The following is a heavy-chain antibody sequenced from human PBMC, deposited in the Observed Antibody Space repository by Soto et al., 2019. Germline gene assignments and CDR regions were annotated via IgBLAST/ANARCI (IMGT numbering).Heavy chain of an antibody. J-gene: IGHJ4*02. CDR3: ARIPYYNSGTIFDY. CDR2: IYAGSIT. Sequence: DVQLVESGGGLIQPGGSLRLSCAASGFTVSSNYMSWVRQAAGKGLEWVAGIYAGSITFYADSVKGRFTISRDNSKNSLYLQMNSLRAEDTAVYYCARIPYYNSGTIFDYWGQGTLVTVSS. D-gene: IGHD3-22*01. CDR1: GFTVSSNY. V-gene: IGHV3-53*01.